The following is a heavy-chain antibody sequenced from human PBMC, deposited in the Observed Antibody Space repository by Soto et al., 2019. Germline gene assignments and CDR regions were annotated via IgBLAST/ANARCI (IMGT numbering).Heavy chain of an antibody. V-gene: IGHV1-69*13. D-gene: IGHD6-19*01. J-gene: IGHJ6*02. CDR1: GGTVSSYA. CDR3: ARVSAGIAVAGTEHTLDV. Sequence: SVKVACKASGGTVSSYAMSGVRQAPGQGLEWMGGIIPIFGTANYAQKFQGRVTITADESTSTAYMELSSLRSEDTAVYYCARVSAGIAVAGTEHTLDVWGQGTTVTVSS. CDR2: IIPIFGTA.